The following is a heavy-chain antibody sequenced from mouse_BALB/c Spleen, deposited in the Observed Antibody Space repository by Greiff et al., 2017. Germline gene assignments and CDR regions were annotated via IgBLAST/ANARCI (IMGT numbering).Heavy chain of an antibody. Sequence: EVQLQQSGAELVRPGASVKLSCTASGFNIKDYYMHWVKQRPEQGLEWIGWIDPENGDTEYAPKFQGKATMTADTSSNTAYLQLSSLTSEDTAVYYCNANYGNYREIWFAYWGQGTLVTVSA. CDR3: NANYGNYREIWFAY. J-gene: IGHJ3*01. CDR1: GFNIKDYY. V-gene: IGHV14-4*02. D-gene: IGHD2-1*01. CDR2: IDPENGDT.